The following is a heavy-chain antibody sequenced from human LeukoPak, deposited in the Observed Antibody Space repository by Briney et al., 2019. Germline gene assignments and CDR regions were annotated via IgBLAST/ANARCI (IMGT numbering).Heavy chain of an antibody. CDR2: INSDGYST. D-gene: IGHD6-19*01. CDR3: AREARLVPSAHDAFDI. CDR1: GFTFSSYS. Sequence: GGSLRLSCAASGFTFSSYSMNWVRQAPGKGLEWVSRINSDGYSTSYADSVKGRFTIPRDNAKNTLYLQMNSLRAEDTAVYYCAREARLVPSAHDAFDIWGQGTMVTVSS. V-gene: IGHV3-74*01. J-gene: IGHJ3*02.